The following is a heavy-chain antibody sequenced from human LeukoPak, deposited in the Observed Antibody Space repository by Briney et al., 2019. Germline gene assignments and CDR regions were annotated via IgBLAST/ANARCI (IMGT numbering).Heavy chain of an antibody. CDR2: ISYDGSNK. V-gene: IGHV3-30*18. D-gene: IGHD6-19*01. CDR1: GFTFSSCG. Sequence: GGSLRLSCAASGFTFSSCGMHWVRQAPGKGLEWVAVISYDGSNKYYADSVKGRFTISRDNSKNTLYLQMNSLRAEDTAVYYCAKDLGSGWYVPFDYWGQGTLVTVSS. CDR3: AKDLGSGWYVPFDY. J-gene: IGHJ4*02.